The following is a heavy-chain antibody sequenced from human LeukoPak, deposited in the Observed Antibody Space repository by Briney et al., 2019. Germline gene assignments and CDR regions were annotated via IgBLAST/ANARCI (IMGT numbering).Heavy chain of an antibody. CDR3: ARESARSYPNFDY. Sequence: ASVKVSCKASGYTFTGHYIHWVRQAPGQGLERMGWMNPNSGGTNYAQKFQGRVTMTRDTSISTAYMDLTSLRSDDTAVYYCARESARSYPNFDYWGQGTLVTVSS. CDR2: MNPNSGGT. J-gene: IGHJ4*02. CDR1: GYTFTGHY. D-gene: IGHD6-6*01. V-gene: IGHV1-2*02.